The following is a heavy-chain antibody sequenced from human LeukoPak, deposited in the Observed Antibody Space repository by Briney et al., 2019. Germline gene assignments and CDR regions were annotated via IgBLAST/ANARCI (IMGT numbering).Heavy chain of an antibody. V-gene: IGHV4-38-2*01. J-gene: IGHJ4*02. Sequence: PSETLSLTRAVSGYSISSGYSWGWIRQPPGKGLEWIGNMYHSGITYYNASLKSRVTISVDTSNNQFSLKLNSVTAADTAVYYCARRYSNSYFDFWGQGTLVTVSS. D-gene: IGHD4-11*01. CDR1: GYSISSGYS. CDR2: MYHSGIT. CDR3: ARRYSNSYFDF.